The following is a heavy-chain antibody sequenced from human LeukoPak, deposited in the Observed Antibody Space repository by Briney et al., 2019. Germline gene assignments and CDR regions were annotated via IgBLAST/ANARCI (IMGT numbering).Heavy chain of an antibody. CDR3: ARSVNYYDSSGYYSPYWYFDL. Sequence: SETLSLTCTVSGYSVSSGYYWSWIRQPAGKGLEWIGRIYTSGSTNYNPSLKSRVTISVDTSKNQFSLKLSSVTAADTAVYYCARSVNYYDSSGYYSPYWYFDLWGRGTLVTVSS. V-gene: IGHV4-61*02. CDR1: GYSVSSGYY. D-gene: IGHD3-22*01. CDR2: IYTSGST. J-gene: IGHJ2*01.